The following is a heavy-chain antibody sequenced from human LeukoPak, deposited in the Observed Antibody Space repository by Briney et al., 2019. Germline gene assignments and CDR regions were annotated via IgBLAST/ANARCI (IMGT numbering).Heavy chain of an antibody. J-gene: IGHJ4*02. D-gene: IGHD3-22*01. CDR2: IIPIFGTA. CDR1: GGTFSSYA. Sequence: ASVKVSCKASGGTFSSYAISWVRQAPGQGLEWMGGIIPIFGTANYAQKFQGRVTITADDSTSTAYMELSSLKSEDTAVYYCARGREITLIATRYYFDYWGQGTPVTVSS. V-gene: IGHV1-69*01. CDR3: ARGREITLIATRYYFDY.